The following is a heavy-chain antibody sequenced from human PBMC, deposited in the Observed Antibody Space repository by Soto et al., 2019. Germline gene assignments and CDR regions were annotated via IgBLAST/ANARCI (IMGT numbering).Heavy chain of an antibody. CDR1: GGSINSGDYH. J-gene: IGHJ6*02. CDR3: ASSGWSEDFYYYYGMDV. Sequence: PSETLSLTCTVSGGSINSGDYHWSWIRQSPGKGLEWIGAIYYSGSTYYNPSLKSRVTISVDKSKNQFSLHLTSVTAADTAVYYCASSGWSEDFYYYYGMDVWGQGTTVTVSS. D-gene: IGHD6-19*01. V-gene: IGHV4-30-4*01. CDR2: IYYSGST.